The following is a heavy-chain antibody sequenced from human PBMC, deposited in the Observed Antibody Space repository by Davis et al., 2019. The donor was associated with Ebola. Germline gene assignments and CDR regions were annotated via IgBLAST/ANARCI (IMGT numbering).Heavy chain of an antibody. Sequence: MPSATLSLTCTVSGGSVSSGSYYWSWIRQPPGKGLEWIGYIYYSGSTNYNPSLKNRVTISVDTSKNQFSLKLSSVTAADTGVYYCARAQVDDYVRLNWFDPWGQGTLVTVSS. CDR1: GGSVSSGSYY. V-gene: IGHV4-61*01. D-gene: IGHD3-16*01. CDR2: IYYSGST. CDR3: ARAQVDDYVRLNWFDP. J-gene: IGHJ5*02.